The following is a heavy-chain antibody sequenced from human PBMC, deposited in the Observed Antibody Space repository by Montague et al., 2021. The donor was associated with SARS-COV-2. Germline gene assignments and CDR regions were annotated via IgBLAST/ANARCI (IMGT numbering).Heavy chain of an antibody. Sequence: SETLSLTCAVYGVSFSGYYWSWIRQPPGKGLEWIGEINHSGSTNYNPSLKSQVTISVDTSKNQFSLKLSSVTAADTAVYYCTRGPVVGITAYSLPTLDLRPSWYLDVWGRGTLVIVSS. D-gene: IGHD1-7*01. CDR2: INHSGST. V-gene: IGHV4-34*01. CDR3: TRGPVVGITAYSLPTLDLRPSWYLDV. CDR1: GVSFSGYY. J-gene: IGHJ2*01.